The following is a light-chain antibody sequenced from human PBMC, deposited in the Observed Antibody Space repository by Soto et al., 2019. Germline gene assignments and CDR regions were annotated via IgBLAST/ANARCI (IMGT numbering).Light chain of an antibody. V-gene: IGKV3-11*01. CDR2: DAS. CDR1: QSVNSN. CDR3: QQRSNWPPIT. Sequence: ERVMTQSPATLSVSPGARATXXXXXSQSVNSNLAWYQQKPGQAPRLLIYDASNRATGIPARFSGSGSGTDFTLTISSLEPEDFAVYYCQQRSNWPPITFGQGTRLEIK. J-gene: IGKJ5*01.